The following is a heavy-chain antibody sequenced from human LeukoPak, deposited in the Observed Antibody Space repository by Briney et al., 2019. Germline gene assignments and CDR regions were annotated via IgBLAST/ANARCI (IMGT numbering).Heavy chain of an antibody. V-gene: IGHV4-34*01. CDR2: INHSGST. D-gene: IGHD3-22*01. CDR3: ARDTLKYYYDSSGCFDL. CDR1: GGSFSGYY. J-gene: IGHJ2*01. Sequence: PSETLSLTCAVYGGSFSGYYWSWIRQPPGKGLEWIGEINHSGSTNYNPSLKSRVTISVDTSKNQFSLKLSSVTAADTAVYYCARDTLKYYYDSSGCFDLWGRGTLVTVSS.